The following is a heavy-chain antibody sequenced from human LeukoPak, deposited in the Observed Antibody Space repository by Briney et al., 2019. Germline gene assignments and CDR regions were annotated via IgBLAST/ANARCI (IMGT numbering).Heavy chain of an antibody. V-gene: IGHV1-18*01. CDR3: ARETLDIVVVPAAKGTYFDY. J-gene: IGHJ4*02. D-gene: IGHD2-2*03. CDR1: GYTFTIYG. Sequence: ASVKVSCKASGYTFTIYGISWVRQAPGQGLEWMGWISAYNGNTNYAQKLQGRVTMTTDTSTSTAYMELRSLRSDDTAVYYCARETLDIVVVPAAKGTYFDYWGQGTLVTVSS. CDR2: ISAYNGNT.